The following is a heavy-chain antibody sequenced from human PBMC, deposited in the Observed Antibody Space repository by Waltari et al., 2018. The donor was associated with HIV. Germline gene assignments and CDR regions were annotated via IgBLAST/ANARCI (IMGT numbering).Heavy chain of an antibody. J-gene: IGHJ6*02. CDR3: AKDIPYQLPWAMGGAYYYYGMDV. D-gene: IGHD2-2*01. Sequence: EVQLVESGGGLVQPGGSLRLSCAASGFTFSSYAMSWVRQAPGKGREWVSAISGSGGSTYYADSVKGRFTISRDNSKNTLYLQMNSLRAEDTAVYYCAKDIPYQLPWAMGGAYYYYGMDVWGQGTTVTVSS. CDR2: ISGSGGST. V-gene: IGHV3-23*04. CDR1: GFTFSSYA.